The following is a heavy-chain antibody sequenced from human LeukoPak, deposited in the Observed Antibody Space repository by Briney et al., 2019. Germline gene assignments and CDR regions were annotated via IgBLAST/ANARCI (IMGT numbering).Heavy chain of an antibody. J-gene: IGHJ4*02. CDR3: ARDKDYYGSGSDSPFDY. Sequence: GGSLRLSCAASGFTFSSYDMHWVRQAPGKGLEWVAFIRYDGSNKYYADSVKGRFTISRDNSKNTLYLQMNSLRAEDTAVYYCARDKDYYGSGSDSPFDYWGQGTLVTVSS. CDR2: IRYDGSNK. CDR1: GFTFSSYD. V-gene: IGHV3-30*02. D-gene: IGHD3-10*01.